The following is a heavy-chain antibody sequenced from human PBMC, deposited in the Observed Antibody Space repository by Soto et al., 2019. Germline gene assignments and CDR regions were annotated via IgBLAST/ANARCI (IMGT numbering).Heavy chain of an antibody. Sequence: GGSLRLSCAASGFTFSSYGMHWVRQAPGKGLEWVAVIWYDGSNKYYADSVKGRFTISRDNSKNTLYLQMNSLRAEDTAVYYCARDSELYDIRKNWPDVWGKGTTVTVSS. V-gene: IGHV3-33*01. CDR3: ARDSELYDIRKNWPDV. CDR1: GFTFSSYG. CDR2: IWYDGSNK. J-gene: IGHJ6*04. D-gene: IGHD3-9*01.